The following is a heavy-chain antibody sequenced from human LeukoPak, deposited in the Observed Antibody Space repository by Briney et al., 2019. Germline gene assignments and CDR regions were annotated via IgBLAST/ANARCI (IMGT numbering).Heavy chain of an antibody. CDR3: GRDWVAAAFDH. Sequence: GGSLRLSCAASGFTFSSYSMNWVRQAPGKGLEWVSSISSSSSYIYYADSVKGRFTISRDNAKNSLYLQMNSLTAEDTAVYYCGRDWVAAAFDHWGQGTLVTVSS. V-gene: IGHV3-21*01. D-gene: IGHD6-13*01. CDR1: GFTFSSYS. CDR2: ISSSSSYI. J-gene: IGHJ4*02.